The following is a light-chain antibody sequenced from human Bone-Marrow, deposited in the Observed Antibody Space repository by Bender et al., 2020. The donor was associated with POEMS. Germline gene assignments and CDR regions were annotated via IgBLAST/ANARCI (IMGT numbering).Light chain of an antibody. Sequence: QSARTQPASGSGSPGQPIPLSCMGAIGNVGPYNLVSGPKKHPNKAPSLIISGGTKRPSGMSNRFSGSKSGNTASLTISGLQAEDEADYYCCSYAGSGLYIFGTGTKVTV. CDR3: CSYAGSGLYI. CDR1: IGNVGPYNL. J-gene: IGLJ1*01. CDR2: GGT. V-gene: IGLV2-23*01.